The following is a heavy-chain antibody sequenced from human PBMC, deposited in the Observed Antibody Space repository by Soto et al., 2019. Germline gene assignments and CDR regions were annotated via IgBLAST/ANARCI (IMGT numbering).Heavy chain of an antibody. CDR1: GFTFSSYG. CDR3: AKDRMGAGVRGYFDY. V-gene: IGHV3-30*18. CDR2: ISYDGSNK. Sequence: QVQLVESGGGVVQPGKSLRLSCAGSGFTFSSYGMDWVRQAPGKGLEWVEVISYDGSNKYYADSVKGRFTISRDNSKNALYLQRRSLRADDTAVYYCAKDRMGAGVRGYFDYWGQGTLVTVSS. D-gene: IGHD3-10*01. J-gene: IGHJ4*02.